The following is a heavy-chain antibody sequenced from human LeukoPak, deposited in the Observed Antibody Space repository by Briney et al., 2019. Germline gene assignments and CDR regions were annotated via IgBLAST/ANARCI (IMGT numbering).Heavy chain of an antibody. CDR1: GYSVEDFW. V-gene: IGHV5-51*01. D-gene: IGHD1-7*01. J-gene: IGHJ4*02. Sequence: GESLKISCNGSGYSVEDFWVGWERQVPGKGLESIGVIHTDDSETRYCMTYQGQLIISTDNSLTTSHLQWSSLTASATATYLCPRRMRRNWNSNLWPFDYWGQGTLASVPS. CDR2: IHTDDSET. CDR3: PRRMRRNWNSNLWPFDY.